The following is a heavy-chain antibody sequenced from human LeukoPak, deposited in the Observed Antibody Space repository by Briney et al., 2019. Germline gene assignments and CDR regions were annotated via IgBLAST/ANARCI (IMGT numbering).Heavy chain of an antibody. CDR3: AKDTSGYSFSY. V-gene: IGHV3-43*02. J-gene: IGHJ4*02. Sequence: PGGSLRLSCAASGFTFRTYWMSWVRQAPGKGLEWVSLISGDGGSTYYADSVKGRFTISRDNSKNSLYLQMNSLRTEDTALYYCAKDTSGYSFSYWGQGTLVTVSS. D-gene: IGHD3-22*01. CDR2: ISGDGGST. CDR1: GFTFRTYW.